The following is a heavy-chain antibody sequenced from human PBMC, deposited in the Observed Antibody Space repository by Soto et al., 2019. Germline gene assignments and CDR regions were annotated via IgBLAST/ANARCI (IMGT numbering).Heavy chain of an antibody. D-gene: IGHD2-2*01. V-gene: IGHV1-18*01. CDR2: ISAYNGNT. CDR1: GYTFTSYG. J-gene: IGHJ4*02. CDR3: ARDIPSGLPDY. Sequence: QVQLVQSGAEVKKPGASVKVSCKASGYTFTSYGISWVRQAPGQGLEWMGWISAYNGNTNYAQKLQGRVTMTPDSSASTAYMELRSLRYDDTYVYYCARDIPSGLPDYWGQGPLVTVSS.